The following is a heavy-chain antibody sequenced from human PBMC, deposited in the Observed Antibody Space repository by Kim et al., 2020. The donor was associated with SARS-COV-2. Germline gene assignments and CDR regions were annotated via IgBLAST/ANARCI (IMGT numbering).Heavy chain of an antibody. Sequence: SETLSLTCTVSGGSISSSSYYWGWIRQPPGKGLEWIGSIYYSGSTYYNPSLKSRVTISVDTSKNQFSLKLSSVTAADTAVYYCARLGGWPLAVAGIYWGQGTLVTVSS. CDR2: IYYSGST. V-gene: IGHV4-39*01. D-gene: IGHD6-19*01. CDR3: ARLGGWPLAVAGIY. J-gene: IGHJ4*02. CDR1: GGSISSSSYY.